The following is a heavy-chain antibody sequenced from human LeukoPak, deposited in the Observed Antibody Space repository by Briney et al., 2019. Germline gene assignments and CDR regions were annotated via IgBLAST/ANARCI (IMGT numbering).Heavy chain of an antibody. J-gene: IGHJ4*02. CDR1: GYTFTSYY. V-gene: IGHV1-46*03. CDR2: NNPSGGST. D-gene: IGHD2-2*03. CDR3: AREFGYCSSTSCQYPDY. Sequence: ASVKVSCKASGYTFTSYYMHWVRQAPGQGLEWMGINNPSGGSTSYAQKFQGRVTMTRDTSTSTVYMELSSLRSEDTAVYYCAREFGYCSSTSCQYPDYWGQGTLVTVSS.